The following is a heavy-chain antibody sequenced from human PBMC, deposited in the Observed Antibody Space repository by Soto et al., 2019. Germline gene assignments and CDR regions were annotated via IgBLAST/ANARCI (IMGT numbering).Heavy chain of an antibody. CDR2: ISAYNVNT. V-gene: IGHV1-18*01. D-gene: IGHD2-15*01. J-gene: IGHJ4*02. Sequence: QVQLVQSGAEVKKPGASVKVSCKASGCTFTSYGISWVRQAPGQGLEWMGWISAYNVNTNYAQKIQGRVTMTTDTSTSTANMQLSSLRSDDTAMDYFARDTPPVAYWGQGTLVTFSP. CDR3: ARDTPPVAY. CDR1: GCTFTSYG.